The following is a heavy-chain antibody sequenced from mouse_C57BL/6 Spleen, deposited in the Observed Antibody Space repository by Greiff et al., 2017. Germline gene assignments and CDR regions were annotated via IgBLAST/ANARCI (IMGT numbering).Heavy chain of an antibody. Sequence: QVQLQQSGAELARPGASVKMSCKASGYTFTSHTMHWVKQRPGQGLEWIGYINPSSGYTKYNQKFKDKATLTADKSSSTAYMQLSSLTSEDSAVYYCASGSSPFAYWGQGTLVTVSA. CDR1: GYTFTSHT. D-gene: IGHD1-1*01. CDR2: INPSSGYT. CDR3: ASGSSPFAY. J-gene: IGHJ3*01. V-gene: IGHV1-4*01.